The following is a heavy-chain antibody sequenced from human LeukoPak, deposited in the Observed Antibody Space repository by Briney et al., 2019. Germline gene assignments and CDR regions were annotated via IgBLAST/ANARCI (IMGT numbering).Heavy chain of an antibody. CDR1: GFTFSSYG. J-gene: IGHJ4*02. CDR2: IRYDGSNK. D-gene: IGHD4-17*01. CDR3: TAGDYGDSSGIFDY. V-gene: IGHV3-30*02. Sequence: GGSLRLSCAASGFTFSSYGMHWVRQAPGKGLEWVAFIRYDGSNKYYADSVKGRFTISRDNSKNTLYLQMNSLKTEDTAVYYCTAGDYGDSSGIFDYWGQGTLVTVSS.